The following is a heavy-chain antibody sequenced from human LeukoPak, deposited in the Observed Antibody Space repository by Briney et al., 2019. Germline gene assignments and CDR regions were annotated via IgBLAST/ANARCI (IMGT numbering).Heavy chain of an antibody. D-gene: IGHD5-18*01. Sequence: PGGSLRLSCAASGFTFSSYWMKWVRQAPGEGPEWVANIKGDGSAEYYVDSVKGRFTISRDNAKNSLYLQMNSLRAEDTAVYYCARVHRGYSYGYWGQGTLVTVSS. CDR2: IKGDGSAE. CDR3: ARVHRGYSYGY. CDR1: GFTFSSYW. V-gene: IGHV3-7*03. J-gene: IGHJ4*02.